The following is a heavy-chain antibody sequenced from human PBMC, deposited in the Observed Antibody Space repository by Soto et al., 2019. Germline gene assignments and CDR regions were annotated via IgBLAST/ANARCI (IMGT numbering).Heavy chain of an antibody. CDR2: ISSSSSTI. D-gene: IGHD5-12*01. Sequence: EVQLVESGGGLVQPGGSLRLSCAASGFTFSSYSMNWVRQAPGKGLEWVSYISSSSSTIYYADSVKGRFTISSDNAKSSLYLQMNSLRAEDTAVYYCARADSGYAHGYCYYGMDVWGQGTTVTVSS. CDR1: GFTFSSYS. V-gene: IGHV3-48*01. J-gene: IGHJ6*02. CDR3: ARADSGYAHGYCYYGMDV.